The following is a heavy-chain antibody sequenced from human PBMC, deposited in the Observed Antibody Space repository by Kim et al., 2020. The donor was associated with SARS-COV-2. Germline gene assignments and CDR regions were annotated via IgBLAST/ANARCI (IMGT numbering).Heavy chain of an antibody. CDR1: GGTFSSYA. CDR3: ASGDHGYYDSSGYYY. V-gene: IGHV1-69*13. Sequence: SVKVSCKASGGTFSSYAISWVRQAPGQGLEWMGGIIPIFGTANYAQKFQGRVTITADESTSTAYMELSSLRSEDTAVYYCASGDHGYYDSSGYYYWGQGTLVTVSS. CDR2: IIPIFGTA. J-gene: IGHJ4*02. D-gene: IGHD3-22*01.